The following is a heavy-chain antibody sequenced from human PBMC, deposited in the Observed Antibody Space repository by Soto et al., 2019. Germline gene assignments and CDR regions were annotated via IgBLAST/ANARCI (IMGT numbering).Heavy chain of an antibody. Sequence: QVQLVESGGGVVQPGRSLRLSCAASGFTFSSYAMHWVRQAPGKGLEWVAVISYDGSNKYYADSVKGRFTISRDNSKNTLYLQLNSLRAEDTAVYYCARGAYHYDSSGWYFDLWGRGTLVTVSS. CDR2: ISYDGSNK. D-gene: IGHD3-22*01. CDR3: ARGAYHYDSSGWYFDL. V-gene: IGHV3-30-3*01. CDR1: GFTFSSYA. J-gene: IGHJ2*01.